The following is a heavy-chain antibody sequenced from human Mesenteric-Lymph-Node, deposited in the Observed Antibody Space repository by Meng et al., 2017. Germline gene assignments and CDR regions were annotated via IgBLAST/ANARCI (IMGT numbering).Heavy chain of an antibody. CDR3: ASHLSNYYGSGSYRPLDF. Sequence: SETLSLTCTVSGGSVSSGSYYWSWIRQPPGKGLEWIGYIYYSGSTNYNPSLKSRVTISVDKSVSTAYLQWSSLKASDTAMYYCASHLSNYYGSGSYRPLDFWGQGTMVTVSS. J-gene: IGHJ3*01. V-gene: IGHV4-61*03. CDR1: GGSVSSGSYY. D-gene: IGHD3-10*01. CDR2: IYYSGST.